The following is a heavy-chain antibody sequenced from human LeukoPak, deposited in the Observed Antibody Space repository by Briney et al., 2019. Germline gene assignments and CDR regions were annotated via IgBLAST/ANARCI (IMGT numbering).Heavy chain of an antibody. CDR1: GFSFSSYG. J-gene: IGHJ4*02. D-gene: IGHD2-15*01. CDR3: AKVPSWYCSGGSCYHLDY. V-gene: IGHV3-30*02. Sequence: GGSLRLSCAASGFSFSSYGMHWVRQAPGKGLEWVAFIQDDGSNEYYADSVKGRFTISRDNSKNTLHLQMNSLRAEDTAVYYCAKVPSWYCSGGSCYHLDYWGQGTLVTVSS. CDR2: IQDDGSNE.